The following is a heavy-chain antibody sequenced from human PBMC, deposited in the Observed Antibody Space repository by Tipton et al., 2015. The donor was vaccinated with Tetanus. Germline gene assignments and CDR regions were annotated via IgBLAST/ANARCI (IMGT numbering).Heavy chain of an antibody. D-gene: IGHD2/OR15-2a*01. CDR3: ARAAGFLGLTHDF. Sequence: GLVKPSETLSLTCTVSGASLRGGDYHWSWIRQPPGKGLEWLAYISGSGATNSNYYLKSRITMTRDTSRNQFSLTLTSVTAADTAVYYCARAAGFLGLTHDFWGRGTLVSVSS. V-gene: IGHV4-61*08. CDR2: ISGSGAT. J-gene: IGHJ4*02. CDR1: GASLRGGDYH.